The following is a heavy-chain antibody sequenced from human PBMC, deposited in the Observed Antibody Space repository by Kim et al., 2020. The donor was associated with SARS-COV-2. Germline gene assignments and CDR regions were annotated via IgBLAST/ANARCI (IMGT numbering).Heavy chain of an antibody. Sequence: PSLKSHVTISVATSQNQFYLKLSSVTAADTAVYYCARAPITMILVVHSFDIWGPGTLVPVSS. J-gene: IGHJ3*02. D-gene: IGHD3-22*01. V-gene: IGHV4-31*01. CDR3: ARAPITMILVVHSFDI.